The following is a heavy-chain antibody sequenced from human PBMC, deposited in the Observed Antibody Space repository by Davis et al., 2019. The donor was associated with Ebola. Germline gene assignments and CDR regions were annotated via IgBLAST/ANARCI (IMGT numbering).Heavy chain of an antibody. Sequence: ASVKVSCKASGYTFSGNYIQWVRQAPGQGLEWMGRINPNSGGTNYAQKFQGRVTMTRDTSTSTAYMEINRLSSDDTAVYFCARGGITMTVVPRDYYYGMDVWGQGTTVTVSS. CDR3: ARGGITMTVVPRDYYYGMDV. D-gene: IGHD3-22*01. J-gene: IGHJ6*02. V-gene: IGHV1-2*06. CDR2: INPNSGGT. CDR1: GYTFSGNY.